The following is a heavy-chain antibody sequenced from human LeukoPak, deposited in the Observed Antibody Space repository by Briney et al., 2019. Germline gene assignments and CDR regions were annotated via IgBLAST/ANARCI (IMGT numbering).Heavy chain of an antibody. CDR2: ISGYNGNT. D-gene: IGHD1-20*01. Sequence: ASVKVSCKASGYTFTNYGITWVRQAPGQGLEWMGWISGYNGNTNYAQNFQGRVTMTTDTSTSTAYMELRSLRSDDTAVYYCARDRSGITGTTSWFDPWGQGTLVTVSS. J-gene: IGHJ5*02. CDR3: ARDRSGITGTTSWFDP. CDR1: GYTFTNYG. V-gene: IGHV1-18*01.